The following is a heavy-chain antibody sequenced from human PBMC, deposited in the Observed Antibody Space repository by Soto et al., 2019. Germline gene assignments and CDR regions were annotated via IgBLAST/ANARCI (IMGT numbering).Heavy chain of an antibody. Sequence: GGSLRLSCAASGFTFSSYAMSWVRQAPGKGLEWVSAIGGSGGSTYYADSVKGRFTISRDNSKNTLYLQMNSLRAEDTAVYYCAKEPTMVREYNWFHPWGQGTLVTVSS. CDR3: AKEPTMVREYNWFHP. V-gene: IGHV3-23*01. J-gene: IGHJ5*02. D-gene: IGHD3-10*01. CDR2: IGGSGGST. CDR1: GFTFSSYA.